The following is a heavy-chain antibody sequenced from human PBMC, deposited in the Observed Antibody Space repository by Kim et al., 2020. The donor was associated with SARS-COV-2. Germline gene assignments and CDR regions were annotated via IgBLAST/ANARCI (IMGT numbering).Heavy chain of an antibody. Sequence: YADSVKGRFTISRDNAKNSLYLQMNSLRAEDTAVYYCARDPPGYYGMDVWGQGTTVTVSS. J-gene: IGHJ6*02. CDR3: ARDPPGYYGMDV. V-gene: IGHV3-11*01.